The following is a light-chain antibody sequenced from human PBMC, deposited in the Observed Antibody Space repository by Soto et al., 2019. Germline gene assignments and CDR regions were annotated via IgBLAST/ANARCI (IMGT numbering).Light chain of an antibody. CDR2: DAS. J-gene: IGKJ1*01. V-gene: IGKV3D-15*01. Sequence: EIVFTQSPDTLSVSPGERATLSCRASQSISRTLAWYQQKSGQRPRLLIYDASTRATGFPARFSGSGSGNEFTLTISSLQSEDFAVYYCQQYGGSPRTFGQGTKVDNK. CDR1: QSISRT. CDR3: QQYGGSPRT.